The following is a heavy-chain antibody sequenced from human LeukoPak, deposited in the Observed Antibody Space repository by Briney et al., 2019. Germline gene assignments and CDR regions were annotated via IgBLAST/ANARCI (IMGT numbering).Heavy chain of an antibody. V-gene: IGHV3-74*01. D-gene: IGHD6-13*01. CDR1: GFIFSNYW. J-gene: IGHJ4*02. Sequence: PGGSLRLSCAASGFIFSNYWMHWVRQAPGKGLVWVSRIHNDGRTINYADSVKGRFTISRDNAKSTLFLQMNSLRGEDTAVYYCAKDGTAGNIDYWGQGTLVTVSS. CDR2: IHNDGRTI. CDR3: AKDGTAGNIDY.